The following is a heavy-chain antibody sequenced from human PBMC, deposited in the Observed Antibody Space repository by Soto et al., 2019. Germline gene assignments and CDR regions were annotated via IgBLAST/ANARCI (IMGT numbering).Heavy chain of an antibody. CDR3: ARDQLTAAGALDY. V-gene: IGHV3-33*01. Sequence: QVQLVESGGGVVQPGRSLRLSCAASGFTFSSYGMHWVRQAPGKGLEWVALVWYDGSNQYYADSVKGRFTISRDNSKNTLYLEMNSLRVEDTAVYYCARDQLTAAGALDYWGQGTLVTVSS. CDR1: GFTFSSYG. D-gene: IGHD6-13*01. J-gene: IGHJ4*02. CDR2: VWYDGSNQ.